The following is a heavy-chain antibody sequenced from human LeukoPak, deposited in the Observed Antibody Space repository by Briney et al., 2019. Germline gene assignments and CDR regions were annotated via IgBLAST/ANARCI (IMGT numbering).Heavy chain of an antibody. CDR3: VRDNLENQWLERSY. CDR1: GFTFSLYN. CDR2: ISASETSI. J-gene: IGHJ4*02. D-gene: IGHD6-19*01. V-gene: IGHV3-48*03. Sequence: GGSLRLSCAASGFTFSLYNMNWDRQAPGKGLEWVSQISASETSIKYADSVRGRLTISRDNVKNSVYLQMNSLRAEDTAIYYCVRDNLENQWLERSYWGQGTLVTVYS.